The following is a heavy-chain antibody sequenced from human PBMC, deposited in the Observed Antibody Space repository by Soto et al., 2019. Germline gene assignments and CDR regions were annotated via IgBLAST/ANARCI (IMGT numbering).Heavy chain of an antibody. J-gene: IGHJ6*03. D-gene: IGHD3-9*01. CDR3: TRESGYYDILTGYSGYMDV. CDR2: IKSKTDGGTT. Sequence: GGSLRLSCAASGFTFSHAWMDWVRQAPGKGLEWVGRIKSKTDGGTTDYAAPVKGRFTISRDDSKSIAYLQMNSLKTEDTAVYYCTRESGYYDILTGYSGYMDVWGKGTTVTVSS. CDR1: GFTFSHAW. V-gene: IGHV3-15*07.